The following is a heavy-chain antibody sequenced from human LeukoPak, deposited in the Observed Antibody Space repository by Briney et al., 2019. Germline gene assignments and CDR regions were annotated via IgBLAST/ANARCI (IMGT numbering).Heavy chain of an antibody. CDR3: ATLMDTPMVTGIFDY. CDR2: INPNSGGT. V-gene: IGHV1-2*02. Sequence: ASVKVSCKASGYTFTGYYMHWVRQAPGQGLEWMGWINPNSGGTNYAQTFQGRVTMTEDTSTDTAYMELSSLRSEDTAVYYCATLMDTPMVTGIFDYWGQGTLVTVSS. D-gene: IGHD5-18*01. J-gene: IGHJ4*02. CDR1: GYTFTGYY.